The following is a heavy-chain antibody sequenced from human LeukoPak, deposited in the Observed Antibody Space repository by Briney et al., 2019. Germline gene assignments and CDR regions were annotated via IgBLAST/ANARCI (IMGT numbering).Heavy chain of an antibody. CDR3: ARDHSTDYSFDY. CDR1: GYTFSTYT. Sequence: GGSLRLSCAASGYTFSTYTMQWVRQAPGKGLEWVAAISYDGSSKYYADSVKGRYTISRDNSKNTLYLQMNSLRAEDTAVYYCARDHSTDYSFDYWGQGTLVTVSS. J-gene: IGHJ4*02. CDR2: ISYDGSSK. V-gene: IGHV3-30-3*01. D-gene: IGHD4-4*01.